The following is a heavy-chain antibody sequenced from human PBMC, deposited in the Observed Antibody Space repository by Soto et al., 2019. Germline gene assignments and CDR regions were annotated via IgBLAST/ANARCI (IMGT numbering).Heavy chain of an antibody. J-gene: IGHJ4*02. Sequence: GGSLRLSCAASGFTFSGSAMHWVRQASGKGLEWVGRIRSKANSYATAYAASVKGRFTISRDDSKNTAYLQMNSLKTEDTAVYYCTTRDYGGNSGFDYCCQGTLVTVSS. V-gene: IGHV3-73*01. CDR2: IRSKANSYAT. CDR1: GFTFSGSA. D-gene: IGHD4-17*01. CDR3: TTRDYGGNSGFDY.